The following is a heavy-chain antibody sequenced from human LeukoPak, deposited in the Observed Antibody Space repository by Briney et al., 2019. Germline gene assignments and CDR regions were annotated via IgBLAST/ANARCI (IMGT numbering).Heavy chain of an antibody. J-gene: IGHJ6*02. CDR2: INPSGGST. Sequence: GASVTVSCKASGYTFTSYYMHWVRQAPGQGLEWMGIINPSGGSTSYAQKFQGRVTMTRDTSTSTVYMELSSLRSEDTAVYYCAREAMKVGTSCYNAVGCYYYGMDVWGQGTTVTVSS. CDR1: GYTFTSYY. V-gene: IGHV1-46*01. CDR3: AREAMKVGTSCYNAVGCYYYGMDV. D-gene: IGHD2-2*02.